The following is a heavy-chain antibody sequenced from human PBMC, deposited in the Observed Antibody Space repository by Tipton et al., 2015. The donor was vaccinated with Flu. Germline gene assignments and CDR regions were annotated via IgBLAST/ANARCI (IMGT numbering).Heavy chain of an antibody. J-gene: IGHJ4*02. D-gene: IGHD3-22*01. Sequence: TLSLTCTVSGGSISSHYWTWMRQPAGKGLEWVGRIYSTGSTNYNPSLKNRVTMSVDTSKNQFSLKLSSVTAADTAVYYCARAGTYDSSGSYWGQGTLVTVAA. CDR2: IYSTGST. CDR3: ARAGTYDSSGSY. V-gene: IGHV4-4*07. CDR1: GGSISSHY.